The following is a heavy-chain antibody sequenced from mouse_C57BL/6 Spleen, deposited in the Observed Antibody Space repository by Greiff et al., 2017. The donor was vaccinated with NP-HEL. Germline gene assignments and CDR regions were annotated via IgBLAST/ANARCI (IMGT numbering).Heavy chain of an antibody. Sequence: QVQLQQSGPELVKPGASVKISCKASGYAFSSSWMNWVKQRPGKGLEWIGRIYPGDGDTNYNGKFKGKATLTADKSSSTAYMQLSSLTSEDSAVYFGARLDGYYCDYWGQGTTLTVSS. J-gene: IGHJ2*01. D-gene: IGHD2-3*01. V-gene: IGHV1-82*01. CDR2: IYPGDGDT. CDR1: GYAFSSSW. CDR3: ARLDGYYCDY.